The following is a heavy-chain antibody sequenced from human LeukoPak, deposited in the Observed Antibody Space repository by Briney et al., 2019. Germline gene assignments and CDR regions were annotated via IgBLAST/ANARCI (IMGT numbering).Heavy chain of an antibody. CDR2: ISSNGRNT. CDR3: VRVAYSSSWSPPFDY. CDR1: GFSISIYS. V-gene: IGHV3-64D*06. J-gene: IGHJ4*02. D-gene: IGHD6-13*01. Sequence: GGSLRLSCSASGFSISIYSMHWVRQAPGKGLEYVSAISSNGRNTYYADSVKGRLTVSLDNSKNTLYLQMSSLRAEDTAVYYCVRVAYSSSWSPPFDYWGQGTLVTVSS.